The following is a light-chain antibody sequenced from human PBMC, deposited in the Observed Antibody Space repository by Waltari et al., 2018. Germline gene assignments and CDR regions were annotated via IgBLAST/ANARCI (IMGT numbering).Light chain of an antibody. CDR1: SRDVGHYNL. CDR2: EVT. V-gene: IGLV2-23*02. Sequence: QSGLTQPASVSGSPGQSITVPCPGPSRDVGHYNLVPWYQQYPGKAPKLMVYEVTKRTSGVSDRFSGSKSGNTASLTISGLQSEDEADYYCCSYAGLGIYVFGTGTKVTVL. CDR3: CSYAGLGIYV. J-gene: IGLJ1*01.